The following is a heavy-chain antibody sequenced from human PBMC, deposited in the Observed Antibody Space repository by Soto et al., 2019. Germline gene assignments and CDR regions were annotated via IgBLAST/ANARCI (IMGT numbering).Heavy chain of an antibody. V-gene: IGHV1-8*01. J-gene: IGHJ4*01. Sequence: QVQLVQSGAEVKKPGASVTVSCKASGYSFTSYDINWVRQAAGQGLEWMGWMNPNSGNTGYAQKFQGRVTVARYTDIDTDYIELKILRCDDTAVYYCARGSGPWSGVSVVYRGQGDVVAV. CDR2: MNPNSGNT. CDR1: GYSFTSYD. D-gene: IGHD2-15*01. CDR3: ARGSGPWSGVSVVY.